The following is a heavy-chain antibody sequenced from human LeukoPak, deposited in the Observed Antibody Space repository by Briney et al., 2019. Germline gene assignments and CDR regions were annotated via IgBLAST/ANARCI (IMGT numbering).Heavy chain of an antibody. V-gene: IGHV3-30*06. CDR3: ARPVVVVAATLNAFDI. D-gene: IGHD2-15*01. J-gene: IGHJ3*02. CDR1: GFTFSSYG. CDR2: ISYDGSNK. Sequence: GGSLRLSCAASGFTFSSYGMHWVRQAPGKGLEWVAVISYDGSNKYYADSVKGRFTISRDNSKNTLYLQMNSLRAEDTAVYYCARPVVVVAATLNAFDIWGQGTMVTVSS.